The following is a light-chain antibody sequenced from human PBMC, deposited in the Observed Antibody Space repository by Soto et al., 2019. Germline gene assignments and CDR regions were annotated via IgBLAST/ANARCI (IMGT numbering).Light chain of an antibody. CDR1: SSDVGGYNY. V-gene: IGLV2-14*01. CDR2: DVS. CDR3: SSYTSSSPVV. J-gene: IGLJ2*01. Sequence: QSALTQPASVSGSPGQSITISCTGTSSDVGGYNYVSWYQQHPGEAPKLMIYDVSNRPSGVSNRSSGSKSGNTASLTIYGLQAEDDADYYCSSYTSSSPVVVGGGTQLTVL.